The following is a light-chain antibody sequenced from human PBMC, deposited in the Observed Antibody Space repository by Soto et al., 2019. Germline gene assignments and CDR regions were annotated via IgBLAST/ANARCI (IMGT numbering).Light chain of an antibody. Sequence: QSALTQPLSVSGSPGQSITISCTGTSSDVGSYNSVSWYQHNPGNDPKVLIFDVNKRPAGVPDRFSGSQAGNTDSLTISGLQAEDEADYYCCSAACTHTFTWVFCGGTKLPVL. CDR2: DVN. J-gene: IGLJ3*02. CDR3: CSAACTHTFTWV. V-gene: IGLV2-11*01. CDR1: SSDVGSYNS.